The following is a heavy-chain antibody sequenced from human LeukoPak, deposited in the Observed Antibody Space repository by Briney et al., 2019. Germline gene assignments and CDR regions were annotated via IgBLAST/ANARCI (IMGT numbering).Heavy chain of an antibody. CDR2: ICHSGNT. CDR1: GDSINSAIYC. CDR3: ARYCNAGACSMFKTFDV. Sequence: SGPGLVKPSETLSLTCTVSGDSINSAIYCWGWIRQPPGKDLEWIGTICHSGNTHYNPSLKSRVTVSVDTSKSQLSLRLNSVTAADTSVYYCARYCNAGACSMFKTFDVWGQGTMVTVAS. V-gene: IGHV4-39*01. D-gene: IGHD2-15*01. J-gene: IGHJ3*01.